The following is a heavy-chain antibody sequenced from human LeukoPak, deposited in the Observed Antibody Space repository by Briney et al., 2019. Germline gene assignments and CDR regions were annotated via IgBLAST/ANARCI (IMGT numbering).Heavy chain of an antibody. CDR1: VCSVSSNY. CDR2: IYKGGSR. Sequence: PGGSLRVSCATSVCSVSSNYKSSVRQAPGKRLQKAPIIYKGGSRYYADSVKGRFTISRVNSKNTRYLQMNSLGAEDTAFYYCARGALLRRLLDYRGLGTLVNVSS. J-gene: IGHJ4*02. CDR3: ARGALLRRLLDY. V-gene: IGHV3-66*01.